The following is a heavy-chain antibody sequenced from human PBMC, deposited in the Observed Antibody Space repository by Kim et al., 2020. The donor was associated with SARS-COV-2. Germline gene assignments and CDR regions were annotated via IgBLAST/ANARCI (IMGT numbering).Heavy chain of an antibody. V-gene: IGHV1-2*02. D-gene: IGHD2-2*01. J-gene: IGHJ4*02. CDR3: AREGTSQGFDY. Sequence: TTYAPKFQGRVTMTRDTSISTAYMELSRLRSDDTAVYYCAREGTSQGFDYWGQGTLVTVSS. CDR2: T.